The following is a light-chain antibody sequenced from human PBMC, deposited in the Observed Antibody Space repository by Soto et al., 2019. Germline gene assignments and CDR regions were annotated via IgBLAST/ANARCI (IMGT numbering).Light chain of an antibody. CDR1: QSISSY. CDR2: AAS. Sequence: DIQMTQSPSSLSASVGDRVTITCRASQSISSYLNWYQQKLGKAPKLLIYAASNLQSGVPSRFSGSGSGTDFTLTISSLQPEDFATYYCQQSYSTPPFTFGPGTKVD. J-gene: IGKJ3*01. CDR3: QQSYSTPPFT. V-gene: IGKV1-39*01.